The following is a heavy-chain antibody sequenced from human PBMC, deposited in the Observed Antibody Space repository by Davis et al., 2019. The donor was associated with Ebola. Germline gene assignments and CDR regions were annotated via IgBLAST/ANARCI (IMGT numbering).Heavy chain of an antibody. CDR2: IYPGDSDT. CDR3: ARHPLHSSGWLIF. V-gene: IGHV5-51*01. J-gene: IGHJ3*01. Sequence: GESLKISCKGSGYSFTSYWIGWVRQLPGKGLEWMGIIYPGDSDTRYSPSFQGHVTISADKSISTAYLQWSSLKASDTAMYYCARHPLHSSGWLIFWGQGTMVTVSS. D-gene: IGHD6-19*01. CDR1: GYSFTSYW.